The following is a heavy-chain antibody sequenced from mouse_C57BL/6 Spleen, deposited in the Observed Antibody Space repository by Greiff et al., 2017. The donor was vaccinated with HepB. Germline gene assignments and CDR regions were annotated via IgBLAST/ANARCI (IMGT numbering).Heavy chain of an antibody. Sequence: VQLQQSGAELVRPGASVKLSCTASGFNIKDYYMHWVKQRPEQGLEWIGRIDPEDGDTEYAPKFQGKAPMTADTSSNTAYLQLSSLTSEDTAVYYCTTSNDYDEGWFAYWGQGTLVTVSA. V-gene: IGHV14-1*01. D-gene: IGHD2-4*01. CDR1: GFNIKDYY. CDR3: TTSNDYDEGWFAY. CDR2: IDPEDGDT. J-gene: IGHJ3*01.